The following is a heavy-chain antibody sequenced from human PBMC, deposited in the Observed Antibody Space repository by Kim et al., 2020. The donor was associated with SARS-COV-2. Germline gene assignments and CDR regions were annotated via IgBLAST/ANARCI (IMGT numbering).Heavy chain of an antibody. Sequence: VKGRFTISSDNAKISLYLQMNSLRAEDTALYYCAKDSNGSGYYYYGMDVWGQGTTVTVSS. CDR3: AKDSNGSGYYYYGMDV. J-gene: IGHJ6*02. V-gene: IGHV3-9*01. D-gene: IGHD3-10*01.